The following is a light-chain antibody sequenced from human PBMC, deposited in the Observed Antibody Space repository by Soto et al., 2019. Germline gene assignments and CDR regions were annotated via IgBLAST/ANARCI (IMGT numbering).Light chain of an antibody. Sequence: IVMTQSPLSLPVTPGEPASISCRPSLSLLHSDGSICLDWFLQRRGQSPQLLIYLGSSRASGVPDRFSGSGSGTDFTLKISRVEAEDVGVYYCMQALQTPLTFGGGPKVDI. CDR1: LSLLHSDGSIC. CDR2: LGS. CDR3: MQALQTPLT. V-gene: IGKV2-28*01. J-gene: IGKJ4*02.